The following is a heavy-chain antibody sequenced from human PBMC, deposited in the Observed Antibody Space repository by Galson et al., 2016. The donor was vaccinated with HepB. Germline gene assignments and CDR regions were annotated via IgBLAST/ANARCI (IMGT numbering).Heavy chain of an antibody. CDR3: AREGSYYTPDY. D-gene: IGHD1-26*01. V-gene: IGHV1-3*01. CDR2: INPGNGDT. J-gene: IGHJ4*02. Sequence: SVKVSCKAPGYTFTNYAMHWVRQAPGQRLEWMGWINPGNGDTKYSQKFQGRVTISRDTSASTAYMEISSLISEDTAVYYCAREGSYYTPDYWGQGTLVTVSS. CDR1: GYTFTNYA.